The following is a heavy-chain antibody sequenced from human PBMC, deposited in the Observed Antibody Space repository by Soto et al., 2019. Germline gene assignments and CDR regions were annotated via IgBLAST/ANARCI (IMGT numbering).Heavy chain of an antibody. J-gene: IGHJ4*02. Sequence: EVQLVESGGGLVQPGGSLRLSCAVSGFTFSRYWMHWFRQDPGNGLVWVSSINTDGTNTQYADSVRGRFTVSRDNAKSTVYRQPISLRREDTAVYYCAKAPLWRQGDYWGQGTLVVVSS. CDR2: INTDGTNT. V-gene: IGHV3-74*03. CDR1: GFTFSRYW. CDR3: AKAPLWRQGDY. D-gene: IGHD3-16*01.